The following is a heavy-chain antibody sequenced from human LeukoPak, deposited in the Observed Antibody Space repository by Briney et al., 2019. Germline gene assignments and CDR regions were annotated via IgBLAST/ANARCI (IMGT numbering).Heavy chain of an antibody. CDR1: GFNFSIYA. D-gene: IGHD2-8*02. J-gene: IGHJ4*02. CDR2: TVGGRPDT. CDR3: TKAPLRSCSGAFCYPFDY. V-gene: IGHV3-23*01. Sequence: GGSLRLSCAASGFNFSIYAMSWVRQTPGKGLEWVAATVGGRPDTYHADSVKGRFTVSRDDSRNTLFLQMNSLRVEDTALYYCTKAPLRSCSGAFCYPFDYWGQGTLVTVSS.